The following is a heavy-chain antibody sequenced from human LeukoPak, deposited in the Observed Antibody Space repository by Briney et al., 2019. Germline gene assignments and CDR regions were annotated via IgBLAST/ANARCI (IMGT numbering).Heavy chain of an antibody. CDR2: INSDGIST. Sequence: GGSLRLSCAASGFTFSSYWMHWVRQAPGKGLVWVSRINSDGISTTYADSVKGRFTISRDNAKNTLYLQMNSLRAEDTAVYYCAREVARCSSTSCRYFDYWGQGTLVTVSS. CDR3: AREVARCSSTSCRYFDY. D-gene: IGHD2-2*01. CDR1: GFTFSSYW. J-gene: IGHJ4*02. V-gene: IGHV3-74*01.